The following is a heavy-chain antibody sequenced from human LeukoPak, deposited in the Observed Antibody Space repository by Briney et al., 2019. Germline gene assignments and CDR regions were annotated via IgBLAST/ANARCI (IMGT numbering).Heavy chain of an antibody. J-gene: IGHJ3*02. CDR3: ARERSGIAVAGGFDI. CDR1: GGTFSSYA. V-gene: IGHV1-69*13. CDR2: IIPIFGTA. D-gene: IGHD6-19*01. Sequence: SVKVSCKASGGTFSSYAISWVRQAPGQGLEWMGGIIPIFGTANYAQKFQGRVTITADQSTSTAYMELSSLRSEDTAVYYCARERSGIAVAGGFDIWGQGTMVTVSS.